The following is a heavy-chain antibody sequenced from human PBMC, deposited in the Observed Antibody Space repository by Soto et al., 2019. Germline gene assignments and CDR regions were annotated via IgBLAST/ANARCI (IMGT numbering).Heavy chain of an antibody. D-gene: IGHD4-17*01. J-gene: IGHJ5*02. CDR3: TTDTTVTTADKRFDP. V-gene: IGHV3-15*01. Sequence: EVQLVESGGGLVKPGGSLRLSCAASGFTFSNAWMSWVRQAPGKGLEWVGRIKSKTDGGTTDYAAPVKGRFTISRDDSKNTLYLQMNSLKPEDTAVYYCTTDTTVTTADKRFDPWGQGTLVTVSS. CDR2: IKSKTDGGTT. CDR1: GFTFSNAW.